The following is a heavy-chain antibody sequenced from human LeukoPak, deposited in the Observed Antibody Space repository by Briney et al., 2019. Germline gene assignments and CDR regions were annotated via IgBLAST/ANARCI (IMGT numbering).Heavy chain of an antibody. CDR2: IYTSGGT. CDR1: GGSINRYY. Sequence: SETLSLTCAVSGGSINRYYWSWIRQPAGKGLEWIGRIYTSGGTNYNPSLKSRVTMSVDTSKNQFSLKLNSVTAADTAVYYCARGRYYYDSRGYYKQYYFDYWGQGTLVTVSS. V-gene: IGHV4-4*07. J-gene: IGHJ4*02. CDR3: ARGRYYYDSRGYYKQYYFDY. D-gene: IGHD3-22*01.